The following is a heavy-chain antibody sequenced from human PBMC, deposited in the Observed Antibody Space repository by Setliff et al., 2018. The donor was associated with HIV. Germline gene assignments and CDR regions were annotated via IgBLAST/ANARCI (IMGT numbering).Heavy chain of an antibody. CDR2: MSPNSGKT. CDR1: GYTFSIYD. V-gene: IGHV1-8*02. Sequence: ASVKVSCKASGYTFSIYDINWVRQASGQGLQWMGWMSPNSGKTGYARNFQGRISMTRNTSISTAYLEVRSLKSDDTAVYYCARGREGYKPEPFDAWGQGTLVTVS. J-gene: IGHJ4*02. D-gene: IGHD5-12*01. CDR3: ARGREGYKPEPFDA.